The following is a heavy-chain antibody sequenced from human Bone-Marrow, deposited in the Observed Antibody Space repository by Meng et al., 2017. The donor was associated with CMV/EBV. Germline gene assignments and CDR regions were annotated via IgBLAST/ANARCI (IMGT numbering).Heavy chain of an antibody. V-gene: IGHV1-18*01. J-gene: IGHJ5*02. CDR1: GYIYPSYG. CDR3: ARCWGSGYYGGFNWFAH. Sequence: ASVTVSFMSSGYIYPSYGISWVRQAPGQGLEWMGWISSYNGNTNYAQKLQGRVTITTDTYTSTAYMALWRLRSDHTAVYYCARCWGSGYYGGFNWFAHWGQGTLVTVSS. D-gene: IGHD3-22*01. CDR2: ISSYNGNT.